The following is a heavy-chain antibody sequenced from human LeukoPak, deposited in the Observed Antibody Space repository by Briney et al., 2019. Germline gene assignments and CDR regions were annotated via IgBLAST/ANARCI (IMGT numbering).Heavy chain of an antibody. Sequence: SETLSLTCAVYGGSFSGYYWSWIRQPPGKGLEWIGEINHSGSTNYNPSLKSRVTISVDTSKNQFSPKLSSVTAADTAVYYCARRLRGYYDSSGYYRHIDYWGQGTLVTVSS. V-gene: IGHV4-34*01. CDR2: INHSGST. J-gene: IGHJ4*02. CDR1: GGSFSGYY. D-gene: IGHD3-22*01. CDR3: ARRLRGYYDSSGYYRHIDY.